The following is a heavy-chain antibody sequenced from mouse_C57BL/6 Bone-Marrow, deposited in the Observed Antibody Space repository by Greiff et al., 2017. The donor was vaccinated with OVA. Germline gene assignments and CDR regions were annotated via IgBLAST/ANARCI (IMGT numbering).Heavy chain of an antibody. J-gene: IGHJ3*01. CDR1: GFTFSDAW. V-gene: IGHV6-6*01. CDR3: TGGEDY. Sequence: EVKLMESGGGLVQPGGSMKLSCAASGFTFSDAWMDWVRQSPEKGLEWVGEIRNKANNHATYYAVSVKGRFTISRDESKSSVYLQMNSLRAGDTGSYYCTGGEDYWGQGTLVTVSA. CDR2: IRNKANNHAT.